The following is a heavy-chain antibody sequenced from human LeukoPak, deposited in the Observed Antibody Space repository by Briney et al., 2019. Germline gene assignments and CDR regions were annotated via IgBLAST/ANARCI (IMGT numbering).Heavy chain of an antibody. CDR2: VYYSGST. J-gene: IGHJ5*02. CDR3: VRHTWFGTRHWFDP. Sequence: SETLSLTCTFSVDSISTYYWSWIRQPPGKGLEWIGYVYYSGSTNYNPSLKSRVTMSIDTSKNQFLLELSSVAAADTAVYYCVRHTWFGTRHWFDPWGQGILVTVSS. D-gene: IGHD3-10*01. V-gene: IGHV4-59*08. CDR1: VDSISTYY.